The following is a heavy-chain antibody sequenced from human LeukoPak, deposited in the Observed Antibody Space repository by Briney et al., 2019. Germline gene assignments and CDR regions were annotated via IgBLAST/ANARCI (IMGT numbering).Heavy chain of an antibody. J-gene: IGHJ3*02. V-gene: IGHV4-38-2*02. CDR3: ARYYYDSSGYGDLDAFDI. Sequence: TSETLSLTCTVSGYSISSGYYWGWIRQPPGKGLEWIGSIYHSGSTYYNPSLKSRVTMSVDTSKNQFSLKLSSVTAADTAVYYCARYYYDSSGYGDLDAFDIWGQGAMVTVSS. D-gene: IGHD3-22*01. CDR1: GYSISSGYY. CDR2: IYHSGST.